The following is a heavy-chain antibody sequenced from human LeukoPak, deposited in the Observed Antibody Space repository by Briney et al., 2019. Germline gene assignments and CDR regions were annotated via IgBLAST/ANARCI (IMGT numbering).Heavy chain of an antibody. CDR3: AKTPYDYVWGSYRPIDY. D-gene: IGHD3-16*02. V-gene: IGHV3-30*18. CDR2: ISYDGSNK. J-gene: IGHJ4*02. CDR1: GFTFSSYG. Sequence: PGGSLRLSCAASGFTFSSYGMHWVRQAPGKGLEWVAVISYDGSNKYYADSVKGRFTISRDNSKSTLYLQMNSLRAEDTAVYYCAKTPYDYVWGSYRPIDYWGQGTLVTVSS.